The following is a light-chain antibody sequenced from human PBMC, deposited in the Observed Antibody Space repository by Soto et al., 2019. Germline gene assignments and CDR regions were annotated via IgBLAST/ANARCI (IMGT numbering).Light chain of an antibody. Sequence: NFMLTQPHSVSESPGRTVIISCTRSSGSIASNYVQWYQQRPGSVPTTVIYEDNQRPSGVSDRFSGSIDSSSNSASLTISGLKTEDEAEYYCQSYDGGWVFGGGTKLTVL. CDR2: EDN. CDR3: QSYDGGWV. V-gene: IGLV6-57*04. J-gene: IGLJ3*02. CDR1: SGSIASNY.